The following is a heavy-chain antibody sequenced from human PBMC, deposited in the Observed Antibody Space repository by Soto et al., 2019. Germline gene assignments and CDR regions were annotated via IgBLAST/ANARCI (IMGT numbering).Heavy chain of an antibody. D-gene: IGHD6-13*01. V-gene: IGHV3-23*01. CDR2: ISGSGGST. CDR1: GFTFSSYS. J-gene: IGHJ6*02. Sequence: GGSLRLSCAASGFTFSSYSMSWIRQAPGKGLEWVSAISGSGGSTYYADSVKGRFTISRDNSKNTLYLQMNSLRAEDTAVYYCAKCGLSAADYYGMDVWGQGTTVTVSS. CDR3: AKCGLSAADYYGMDV.